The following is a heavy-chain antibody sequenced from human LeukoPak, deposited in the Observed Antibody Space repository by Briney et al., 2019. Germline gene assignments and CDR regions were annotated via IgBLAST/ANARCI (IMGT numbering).Heavy chain of an antibody. CDR3: ARVKSRYSYGYYFDY. V-gene: IGHV3-64*01. J-gene: IGHJ4*02. CDR2: ISSNGGST. D-gene: IGHD5-18*01. Sequence: GGSLRLSCAASGFTFSSYAMHWVRQAPGKVLEYVSAISSNGGSTYYANSVKGRFTISRDNSKNTLYLQMGSLRAEDMAVYYCARVKSRYSYGYYFDYWGQGTLVTVSS. CDR1: GFTFSSYA.